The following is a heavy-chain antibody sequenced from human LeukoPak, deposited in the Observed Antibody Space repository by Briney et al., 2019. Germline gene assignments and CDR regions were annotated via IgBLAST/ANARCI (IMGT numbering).Heavy chain of an antibody. CDR1: GFTFSSYG. J-gene: IGHJ3*02. CDR3: AKELGYSSSWYRDAFDI. V-gene: IGHV3-30*18. CDR2: ISYDGSNK. D-gene: IGHD6-13*01. Sequence: GGSLRLSCAASGFTFSSYGMHWVRQAPGKGLEWVAVISYDGSNKYYADSVKGRFTISRDNSKNTLYLQMNSLRAEDTAVYYCAKELGYSSSWYRDAFDIWGQGTMVTVSS.